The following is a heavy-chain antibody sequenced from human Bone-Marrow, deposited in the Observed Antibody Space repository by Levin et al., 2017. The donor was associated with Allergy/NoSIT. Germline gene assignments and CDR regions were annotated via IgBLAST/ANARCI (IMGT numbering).Heavy chain of an antibody. CDR1: GFTFSDYY. V-gene: IGHV3-11*01. Sequence: GESLKISCAASGFTFSDYYMSWIRQAPGKGLEWVSYISSSGSTIYYADSVKGRFTISRDNAKNSLYLQMNSLRAEDTAVYYCAGYDFWSGYYFNLWGQGTLVTVSS. D-gene: IGHD3-3*01. CDR3: AGYDFWSGYYFNL. CDR2: ISSSGSTI. J-gene: IGHJ4*02.